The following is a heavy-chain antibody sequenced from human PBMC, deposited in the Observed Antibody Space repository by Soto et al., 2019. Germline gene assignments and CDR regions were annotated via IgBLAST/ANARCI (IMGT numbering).Heavy chain of an antibody. D-gene: IGHD5-18*01. J-gene: IGHJ4*02. CDR2: ISSSSSYI. CDR1: GFTFSSYS. CDR3: ARDLPKRIQLWSPLDY. V-gene: IGHV3-21*01. Sequence: EVQLVESGGGLVKPGGSLRLSCAASGFTFSSYSMNWVRQAPGKGLEWVSSISSSSSYIYYADSVKGRFTISRDNAKNSMYLQMNSLRAEDTAVYYCARDLPKRIQLWSPLDYWGQGTLVTVSS.